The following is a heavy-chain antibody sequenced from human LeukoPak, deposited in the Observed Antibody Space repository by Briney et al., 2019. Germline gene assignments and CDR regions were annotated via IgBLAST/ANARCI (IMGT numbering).Heavy chain of an antibody. CDR1: AGSVSSSSYY. J-gene: IGHJ1*01. CDR3: ARILLYSSSWPYQFEH. CDR2: IYNSGTT. D-gene: IGHD6-13*01. V-gene: IGHV4-39*01. Sequence: SETLSLTCTVSAGSVSSSSYYWGWIRQPPGKGLEWIGNIYNSGTTYYNPSLKSRVTISVDTSKNQFSLKLSSVTAADTAVYYCARILLYSSSWPYQFEHWGQGTLVTVSS.